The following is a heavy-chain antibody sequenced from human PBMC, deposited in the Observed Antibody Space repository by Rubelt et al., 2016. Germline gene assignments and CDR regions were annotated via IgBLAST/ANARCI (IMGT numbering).Heavy chain of an antibody. CDR3: AKVPIRTVTSTFDY. D-gene: IGHD4-17*01. Sequence: EVQLLESGGGLVQPGGSLRLSCAASGFTFSSYAMSWVRPAPGKGLEWVSAISGSGGSTYYADSVKGRFTSSRDNSKDTLYLQMNSLSAEDTAVYYCAKVPIRTVTSTFDYWGQGTLVTVSS. CDR2: ISGSGGST. CDR1: GFTFSSYA. J-gene: IGHJ4*02. V-gene: IGHV3-23*01.